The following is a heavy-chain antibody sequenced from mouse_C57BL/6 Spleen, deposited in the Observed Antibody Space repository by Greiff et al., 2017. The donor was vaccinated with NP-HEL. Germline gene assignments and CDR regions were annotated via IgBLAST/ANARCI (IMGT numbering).Heavy chain of an antibody. V-gene: IGHV1-20*01. D-gene: IGHD1-1*01. CDR1: GYSFTGYF. CDR2: INPYNGDT. J-gene: IGHJ3*01. CDR3: ARETYYYGSSFAY. Sequence: VHVKQSGPELVKPGDSVKISCKASGYSFTGYFMNWVMQSHGKSLEWIGRINPYNGDTFYNQKFKGKATLTVDKSSSTAHMELRSLTSEDSAVYYCARETYYYGSSFAYWGQGTLVTVSA.